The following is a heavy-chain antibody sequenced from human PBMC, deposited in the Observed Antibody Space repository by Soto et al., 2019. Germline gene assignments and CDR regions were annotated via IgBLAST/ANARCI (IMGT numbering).Heavy chain of an antibody. Sequence: SVKVSCKASGFTFTSSAVQWVRQARGQRLEWIGWIVVGSGNTNYAQKFQERVTITRDMSTSTAYMELSSLRSEDTAVYYCAADPGRRDLGYCTNGVCFRLYYYYGMDVWGQGTTVTVSS. CDR1: GFTFTSSA. D-gene: IGHD2-8*01. CDR2: IVVGSGNT. CDR3: AADPGRRDLGYCTNGVCFRLYYYYGMDV. V-gene: IGHV1-58*01. J-gene: IGHJ6*02.